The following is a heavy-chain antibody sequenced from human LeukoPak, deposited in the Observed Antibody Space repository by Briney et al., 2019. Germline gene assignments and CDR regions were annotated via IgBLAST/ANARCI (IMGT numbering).Heavy chain of an antibody. J-gene: IGHJ4*02. CDR2: ISFDGSDK. D-gene: IGHD3-10*01. CDR3: AREKGRGVISPYYDY. V-gene: IGHV3-33*08. Sequence: GRSLRLSCAGSGFTFNNYGIHWVRQAPGKGLEWVAVISFDGSDKYYADSVKGRFTISRDTSKNTLSLQMNSLRVEDTAVYYCAREKGRGVISPYYDYWGQGTLVTVS. CDR1: GFTFNNYG.